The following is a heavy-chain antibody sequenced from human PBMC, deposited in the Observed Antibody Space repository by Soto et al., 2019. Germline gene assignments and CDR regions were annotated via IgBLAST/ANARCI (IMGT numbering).Heavy chain of an antibody. CDR2: IDNGGNT. J-gene: IGHJ4*02. Sequence: SETLSLTCTVSGRTFNINADFWYLAWIRQPPGKGLEWIGSIDNGGNTHYNAPLKSRVIISADTSKNQFSLSLNSVNAADTAVYYCVNRSRLMAPNWGQGIQVTVSS. CDR3: VNRSRLMAPN. CDR1: GRTFNINADF. V-gene: IGHV4-39*01. D-gene: IGHD3-10*01.